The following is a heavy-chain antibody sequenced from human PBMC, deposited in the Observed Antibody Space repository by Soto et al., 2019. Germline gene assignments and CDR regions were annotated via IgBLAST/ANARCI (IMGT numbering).Heavy chain of an antibody. CDR2: IKSKTDGGTT. Sequence: EVQLVESGGGLVKPGGSLRLSCAASGFTFSNAWMNWVRQAPGKGLEWVGRIKSKTDGGTTDYAAPVKGRFTISRDDSKNTLYLQMNSLKTEDTAVYYCTTGGMSGSRRRYYYYYGMDVWGQGTTVTVSS. D-gene: IGHD1-26*01. J-gene: IGHJ6*02. CDR1: GFTFSNAW. V-gene: IGHV3-15*07. CDR3: TTGGMSGSRRRYYYYYGMDV.